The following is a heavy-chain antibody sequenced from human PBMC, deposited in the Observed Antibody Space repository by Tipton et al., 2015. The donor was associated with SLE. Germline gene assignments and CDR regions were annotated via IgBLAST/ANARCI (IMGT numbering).Heavy chain of an antibody. Sequence: TLSLTCTVSGGSMSSSNYYWGWIRQPPGKGLEWIGSIYYSGSTYYNPSLKSRVTISMDSSENRLSLNLSSVTAADSAVYYCARVRDFWSYFYMDVWGKGATVTVS. J-gene: IGHJ6*03. D-gene: IGHD3-3*01. CDR2: IYYSGST. CDR1: GGSMSSSNYY. V-gene: IGHV4-39*07. CDR3: ARVRDFWSYFYMDV.